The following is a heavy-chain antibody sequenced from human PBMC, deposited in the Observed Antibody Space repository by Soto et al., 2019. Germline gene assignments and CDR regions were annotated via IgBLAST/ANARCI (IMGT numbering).Heavy chain of an antibody. D-gene: IGHD5-18*01. J-gene: IGHJ4*02. CDR1: GDYISSYY. Sequence: PSETLSLTCTVSGDYISSYYWSWIRQPPGKGLEWIAYIYYSGNTNYNPSLKSRVTISVDTSRTQFSLNLSSVTAADTAVYYCARGRIQLWYPFDYWGQGTLVTVSS. CDR2: IYYSGNT. CDR3: ARGRIQLWYPFDY. V-gene: IGHV4-59*01.